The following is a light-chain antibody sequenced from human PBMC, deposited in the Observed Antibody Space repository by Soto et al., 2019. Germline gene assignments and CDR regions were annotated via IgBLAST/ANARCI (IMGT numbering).Light chain of an antibody. CDR1: QTISSW. CDR2: KAS. V-gene: IGKV1-5*03. Sequence: DIQMTQSPSTLSGSVGDRVTITCRASQTISSWLAWYQQKPGKAPKLLIYKASTLKSGVPSRFSGSGSGTDFTLTISSLQPEDFATYYCQQSYSMPGTFGQGTKVDIK. CDR3: QQSYSMPGT. J-gene: IGKJ1*01.